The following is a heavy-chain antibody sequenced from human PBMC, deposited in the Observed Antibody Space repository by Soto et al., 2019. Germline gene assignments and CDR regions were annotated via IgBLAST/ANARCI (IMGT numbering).Heavy chain of an antibody. J-gene: IGHJ4*02. D-gene: IGHD4-4*01. V-gene: IGHV3-30-3*01. CDR1: GLTFSSYP. CDR2: ISYDGGNQ. Sequence: GGSQRLSCEASGLTFSSYPMHWVRQAPGKGLEWVTVISYDGGNQYYADSVKGRFTISRDNSKDTLYLQMHSLRSDDTAVYFCARGPVTQTSFIDHWGQGTLVTVSS. CDR3: ARGPVTQTSFIDH.